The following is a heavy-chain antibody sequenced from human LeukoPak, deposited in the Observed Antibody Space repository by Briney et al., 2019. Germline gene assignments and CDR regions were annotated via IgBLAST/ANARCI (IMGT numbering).Heavy chain of an antibody. D-gene: IGHD6-13*01. CDR3: AKDHVAATGYDAFDI. J-gene: IGHJ3*02. V-gene: IGHV3-30*02. Sequence: GRSLRLSRAASGFTFSSYGMHWVRQAPGKGREWVAFIRYDGSNKYYADSGKGRFTIPRDNYKNTLYLQVNSLRAEDTAVYYCAKDHVAATGYDAFDIWGQGTMVTVSS. CDR1: GFTFSSYG. CDR2: IRYDGSNK.